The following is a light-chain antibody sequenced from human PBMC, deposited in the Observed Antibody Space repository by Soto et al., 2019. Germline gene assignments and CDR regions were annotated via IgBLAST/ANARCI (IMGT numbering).Light chain of an antibody. CDR3: SSYAGSDNYV. CDR1: SSDTGDYNY. J-gene: IGLJ1*01. V-gene: IGLV2-8*01. Sequence: QSVLTQPPSASGSPGQSVTISCSGTSSDTGDYNYVSWYQQHPGKAPKLMIYEVSKRPSGVPDRFSGSKSGNTASLTVSGLQAEDEADYYCSSYAGSDNYVFGTGTKLTV. CDR2: EVS.